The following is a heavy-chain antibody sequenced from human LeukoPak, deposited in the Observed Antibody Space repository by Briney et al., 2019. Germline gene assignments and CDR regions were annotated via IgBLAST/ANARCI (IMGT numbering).Heavy chain of an antibody. D-gene: IGHD6-19*01. CDR2: INPNSGGT. Sequence: ASVKVSCKASGYTFTGYYMHWVRQAPGQGLEWMGWINPNSGGTNYAQKFQGRITMTRDTSISTAYMELSRLRSDDTAVYYCARPLLPLSSGRASLNWFDPWGQGTLVTVSS. V-gene: IGHV1-2*02. CDR3: ARPLLPLSSGRASLNWFDP. J-gene: IGHJ5*02. CDR1: GYTFTGYY.